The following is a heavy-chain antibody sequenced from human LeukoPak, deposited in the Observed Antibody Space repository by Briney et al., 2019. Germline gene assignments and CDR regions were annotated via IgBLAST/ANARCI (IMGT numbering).Heavy chain of an antibody. CDR3: ARRDRISSSFDY. V-gene: IGHV4-59*01. J-gene: IGHJ4*02. D-gene: IGHD6-13*01. CDR2: IYYSGST. Sequence: SETLSLTCTVSGGSISSYYWSWIRQPPGKGLEWIGYIYYSGSTNYNPSLKSRVTISVDTSKNQFSLKLSSATAADTAVYYCARRDRISSSFDYWGQGTLVTVSS. CDR1: GGSISSYY.